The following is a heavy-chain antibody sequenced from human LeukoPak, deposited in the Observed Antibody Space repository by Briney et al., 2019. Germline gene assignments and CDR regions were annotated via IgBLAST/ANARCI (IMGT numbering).Heavy chain of an antibody. CDR1: SGSISNYY. Sequence: SETLSLNCTVSSGSISNYYWSWLRQPPGMGLEWLGYIYYSRGTNYNTSLKRRVTMSLDTYKNQFCLTLGSVTAEYTAVYYCAISAVLYCFDIWGQGTMVTVSS. CDR3: AISAVLYCFDI. V-gene: IGHV4-59*08. J-gene: IGHJ3*02. CDR2: IYYSRGT. D-gene: IGHD2-8*02.